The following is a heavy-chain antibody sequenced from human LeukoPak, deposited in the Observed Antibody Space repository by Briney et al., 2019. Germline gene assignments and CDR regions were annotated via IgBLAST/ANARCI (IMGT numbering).Heavy chain of an antibody. Sequence: HPGGSLRLSCAASGFTFSSYSMNWVRQAPGKGLEWVAVVSSDGGNQHYADSMKGRFTISRDNSKNTVYLQMNSLRVEDTAVYYCAAMAVVPAANAYLRDYWGQGTLVTVSS. CDR1: GFTFSSYS. V-gene: IGHV3-30*03. CDR3: AAMAVVPAANAYLRDY. D-gene: IGHD2-15*01. CDR2: VSSDGGNQ. J-gene: IGHJ4*02.